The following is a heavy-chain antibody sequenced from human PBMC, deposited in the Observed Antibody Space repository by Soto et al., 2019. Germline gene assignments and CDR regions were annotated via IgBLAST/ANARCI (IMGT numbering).Heavy chain of an antibody. Sequence: QVQLQESGPGLVKPSETLSLSCTVSGGSISSYYWSWFRQSPGKRMEWIGYVHHSWGSSYNPSLRSSAAISIETSSREFSLKVTSVPATATSVYSCARLGFGTPLGLVDVWGQGATVTVSS. J-gene: IGHJ6*02. D-gene: IGHD3-10*01. CDR1: GGSISSYY. CDR2: VHHSWGS. CDR3: ARLGFGTPLGLVDV. V-gene: IGHV4-59*08.